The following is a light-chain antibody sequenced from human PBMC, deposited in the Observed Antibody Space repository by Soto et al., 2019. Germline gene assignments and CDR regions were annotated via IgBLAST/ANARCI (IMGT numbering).Light chain of an antibody. Sequence: SYELTQPPSVSVAPEKTARITCGGNNIGTKRVHWYRQKPGQAPVLVIYYDTDRPSGIPERFPGSNSGNTATLTISRVEAGDEADYYCQVWDINTDHYVFGTGTKLTVL. CDR2: YDT. CDR1: NIGTKR. V-gene: IGLV3-21*04. J-gene: IGLJ1*01. CDR3: QVWDINTDHYV.